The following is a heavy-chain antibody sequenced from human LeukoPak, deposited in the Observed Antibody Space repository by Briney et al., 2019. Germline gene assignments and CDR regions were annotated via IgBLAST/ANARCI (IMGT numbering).Heavy chain of an antibody. J-gene: IGHJ4*02. Sequence: PGGSLRLSCAVCGFTLRRYDVHWLRQAPGKGGEGVTFTQYDGSIKYYADSVKGRFTISRDNSKNTLYLQMNSLRAEDTAVYYCARSLTMVRGYDYWGQGTLVTVSS. V-gene: IGHV3-30*02. CDR1: GFTLRRYD. D-gene: IGHD3-10*01. CDR2: TQYDGSIK. CDR3: ARSLTMVRGYDY.